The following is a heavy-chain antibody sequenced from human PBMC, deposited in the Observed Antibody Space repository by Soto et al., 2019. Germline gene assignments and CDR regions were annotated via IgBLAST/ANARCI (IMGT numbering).Heavy chain of an antibody. V-gene: IGHV4-31*03. CDR1: GGSISSGGYY. J-gene: IGHJ5*02. D-gene: IGHD3-3*02. Sequence: QVQLQESGPGLVKPSQTLSLTCTVSGGSISSGGYYWSWIRQPPGKGLEWIGYIYYIGSTYYNPSLKRRVTISVDTSKNQFSLKLSSVTAADTAVYYCAREDSGAFFDPWGQGTLVTVSS. CDR2: IYYIGST. CDR3: AREDSGAFFDP.